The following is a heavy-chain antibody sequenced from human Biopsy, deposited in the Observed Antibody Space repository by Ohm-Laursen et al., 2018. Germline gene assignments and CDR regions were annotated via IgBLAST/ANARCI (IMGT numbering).Heavy chain of an antibody. J-gene: IGHJ1*01. CDR2: NIPILGTG. CDR3: ATKLTGYFHH. CDR1: GGTFSNYG. V-gene: IGHV1-69*06. Sequence: SSVKVSCKAPGGTFSNYGVNWVRQAPGQGREWLGGNIPILGTGNYAHKFQDRVTVAADTSTSAATMELRSLRSDDPAVYYCATKLTGYFHHWGQGTLVIVSS. D-gene: IGHD3-9*01.